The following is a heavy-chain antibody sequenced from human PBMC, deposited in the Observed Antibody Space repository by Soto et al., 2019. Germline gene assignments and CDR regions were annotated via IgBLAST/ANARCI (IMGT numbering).Heavy chain of an antibody. CDR3: AGQTFTIAAASYGRSNWFDP. CDR1: GGSITSSSHF. Sequence: PSETLSLTCSASGGSITSSSHFWGWVRQPQGKGLEWIGTIYFTGNTYYTPSLKSRLTMSIDTSKNEFSLRLNSVTAADTVLYYCAGQTFTIAAASYGRSNWFDPWGPVTLVTVSS. J-gene: IGHJ5*02. CDR2: IYFTGNT. V-gene: IGHV4-39*01. D-gene: IGHD6-25*01.